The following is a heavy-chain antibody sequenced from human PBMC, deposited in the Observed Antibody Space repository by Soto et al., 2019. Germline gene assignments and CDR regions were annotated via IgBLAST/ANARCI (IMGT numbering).Heavy chain of an antibody. Sequence: QVQLVESGGGVVQPGRSLRLSCVGSGFIFSNYGMHWVRQAPGKGLEWVAFISYDGSDILHADSVKGRFTISRDNSKSTLFLHMNRPTAEDTAVYFCAIVRVADSPLDHWGQGTLVTVSS. V-gene: IGHV3-30*03. D-gene: IGHD3-10*02. CDR1: GFIFSNYG. CDR2: ISYDGSDI. CDR3: AIVRVADSPLDH. J-gene: IGHJ4*02.